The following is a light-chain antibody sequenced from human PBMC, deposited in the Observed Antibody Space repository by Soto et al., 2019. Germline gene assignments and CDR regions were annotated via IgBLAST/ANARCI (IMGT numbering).Light chain of an antibody. CDR1: SSDVGDYNY. Sequence: QSALTQPASVSGSPGQSITISCTGTSSDVGDYNYVSWYQQHPGKAPKLMIYDVSNRPSGVSNRFSGSKSGNTASLTISGLQAEDEADYYCSSYTSSSINYVFGTGTKLTVL. J-gene: IGLJ1*01. V-gene: IGLV2-14*01. CDR2: DVS. CDR3: SSYTSSSINYV.